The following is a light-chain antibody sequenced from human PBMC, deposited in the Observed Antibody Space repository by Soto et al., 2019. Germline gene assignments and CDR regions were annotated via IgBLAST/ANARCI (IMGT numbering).Light chain of an antibody. CDR3: SSYTTSSPG. V-gene: IGLV2-14*01. J-gene: IGLJ1*01. Sequence: QCVLTQPASVAGSTRPSITISCTATSSDVADYKDVSWYQQHPRNDPKLRIYEVTYRPSGVSNRFSGAKSGNTAALTISGLQAEDEAEYYCSSYTTSSPGFGTGTKLTVL. CDR1: SSDVADYKD. CDR2: EVT.